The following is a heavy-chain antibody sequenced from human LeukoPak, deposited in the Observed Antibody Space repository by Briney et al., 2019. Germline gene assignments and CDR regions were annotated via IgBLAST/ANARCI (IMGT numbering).Heavy chain of an antibody. V-gene: IGHV3-11*04. CDR3: ARRKQLVPGVARWFDP. CDR1: GFTFSDYY. J-gene: IGHJ5*02. Sequence: KPGGSLRLSCAASGFTFSDYYMSWIRQAPGKGLEWVSYISSSGSTIYYADSVKGRFTISRDNAKNSLYLQMNSLRAEDTAVYYCARRKQLVPGVARWFDPWGQGTLVTVSS. CDR2: ISSSGSTI. D-gene: IGHD6-13*01.